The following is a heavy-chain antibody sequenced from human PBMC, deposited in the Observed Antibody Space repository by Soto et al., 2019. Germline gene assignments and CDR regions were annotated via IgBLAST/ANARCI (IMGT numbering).Heavy chain of an antibody. CDR1: GFTFRNHS. CDR2: ISSSSSTI. J-gene: IGHJ4*02. Sequence: PGGPLRLSCAASGFTFRNHSMNRVRQAPGKGLEWVSYISSSSSTIYYADSVKGRFTISRDNAKNSLYLQMNSLRAEDTAVYYCARDYSSYGPFDYWGQGTLVTVSS. V-gene: IGHV3-48*01. D-gene: IGHD5-18*01. CDR3: ARDYSSYGPFDY.